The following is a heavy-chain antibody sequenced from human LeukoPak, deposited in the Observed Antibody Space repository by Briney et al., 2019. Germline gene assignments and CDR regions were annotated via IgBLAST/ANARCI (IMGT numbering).Heavy chain of an antibody. CDR2: ISYDGSNK. Sequence: GGSLRLPCAASGFTFSSYAMHWVRQAPGKGLEWVSVISYDGSNKYYADSVKGRFTISRDNFKNTLYVQMNSLRAEDTAVYYCARVGGSSGWNLGWFDPWGQGTLVTVSS. CDR1: GFTFSSYA. D-gene: IGHD6-19*01. CDR3: ARVGGSSGWNLGWFDP. J-gene: IGHJ5*02. V-gene: IGHV3-30-3*01.